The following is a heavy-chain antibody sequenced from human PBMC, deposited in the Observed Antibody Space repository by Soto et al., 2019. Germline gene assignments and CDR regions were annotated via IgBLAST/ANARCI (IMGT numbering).Heavy chain of an antibody. CDR1: GFTFSNYW. J-gene: IGHJ4*02. V-gene: IGHV3-7*05. D-gene: IGHD6-19*01. CDR2: IKVDGSEK. Sequence: EVQLVESGGGFVQPGGSLRLSCAASGFTFSNYWMSWVRQAPGKGLEWVANIKVDGSEKYYVDSVKGRFTVSRDNAKNSLYLQMNSLRAEDTAVYYCAGVAVRGQGTLVTVSS. CDR3: AGVAV.